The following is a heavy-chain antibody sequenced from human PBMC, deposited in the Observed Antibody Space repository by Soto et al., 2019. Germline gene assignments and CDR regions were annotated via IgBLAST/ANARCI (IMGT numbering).Heavy chain of an antibody. V-gene: IGHV3-23*01. J-gene: IGHJ3*01. CDR1: GFSFSSYA. CDR2: ISGGGANT. D-gene: IGHD2-2*01. CDR3: AKERYCSATSCYGGFDV. Sequence: EVQLSESGGDLVQSGESLRLSCAASGFSFSSYAMSWVRQAPGRGLEWVSTISGGGANTQYAESVKGRFTISRDNSKNTLHLQMNTLRADDTALYYCAKERYCSATSCYGGFDVWGQGTVVTVSS.